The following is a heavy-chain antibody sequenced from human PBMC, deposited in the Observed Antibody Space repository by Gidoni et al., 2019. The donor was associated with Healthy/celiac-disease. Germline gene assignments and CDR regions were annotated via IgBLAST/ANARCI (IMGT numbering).Heavy chain of an antibody. V-gene: IGHV1-24*01. J-gene: IGHJ4*02. CDR2: FDPEDGET. CDR3: ATARLERVPAAIDLDY. CDR1: GYTLTDLS. Sequence: QVQLVQSGAEVKKPGASVKVSCKVSGYTLTDLSMHWVRQAPGKGLEWMGGFDPEDGETIYAQKFQGRVTMTEDTSTDTAYMELSSLRSEDTAVYYCATARLERVPAAIDLDYWGQGTLVTVSS. D-gene: IGHD2-2*02.